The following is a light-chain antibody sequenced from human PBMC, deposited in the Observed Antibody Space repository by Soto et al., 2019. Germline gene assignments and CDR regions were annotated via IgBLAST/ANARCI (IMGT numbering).Light chain of an antibody. CDR1: GSDVGGYNS. J-gene: IGLJ2*01. Sequence: QSALTQPPSASGSPGQSVTISCTGTGSDVGGYNSVSWYQQHPGKAPKLMIYEVSKRPSGVPDRFSGSKSGNTASLTVSGLQAEDETDYYCSSYAGSNNWVFGGGTKLTVL. CDR3: SSYAGSNNWV. V-gene: IGLV2-8*01. CDR2: EVS.